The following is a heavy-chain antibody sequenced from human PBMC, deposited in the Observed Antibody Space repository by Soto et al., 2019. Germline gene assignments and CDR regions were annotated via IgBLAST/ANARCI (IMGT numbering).Heavy chain of an antibody. CDR2: INHSGST. D-gene: IGHD2-2*01. J-gene: IGHJ4*02. CDR3: ASQNREMCLSTSCYSFDS. CDR1: GGSFSGYY. Sequence: PSETLSLTCAVYGGSFSGYYWSWIRQPPGKGLEWIGEINHSGSTNYNPSLKSRVTISVDPSKNQFSLRLTSVTAADTAVYHCASQNREMCLSTSCYSFDSWGQGALVTVSS. V-gene: IGHV4-34*01.